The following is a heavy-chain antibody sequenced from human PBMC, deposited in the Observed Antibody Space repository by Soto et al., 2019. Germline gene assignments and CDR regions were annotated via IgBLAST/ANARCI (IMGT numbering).Heavy chain of an antibody. Sequence: GGSLRLSXAASGFTFSSYSMNWVRQAPGKGLEWVSSISSSSSYIYYADSVKGRFTISRDNAKNSLYLQMNSLRAEDTAVYYCARDSEFGVVINYYYYGMDVWGQGTTVTVSS. D-gene: IGHD3-3*01. CDR3: ARDSEFGVVINYYYYGMDV. J-gene: IGHJ6*02. CDR2: ISSSSSYI. CDR1: GFTFSSYS. V-gene: IGHV3-21*01.